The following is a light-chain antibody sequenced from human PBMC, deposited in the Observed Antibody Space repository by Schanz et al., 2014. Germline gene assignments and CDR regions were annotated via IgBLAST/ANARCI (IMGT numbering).Light chain of an antibody. J-gene: IGLJ2*01. CDR2: EAT. V-gene: IGLV2-14*02. CDR1: SSDVGSYKL. CDR3: SSYTSSSTVV. Sequence: QSALTQPASVSGSPGQSVTISCTGISSDVGSYKLVSWYQQHPGKAPKLMIYEATKRPSGVSNRFSGSKSGNTASLTISGLQAEDEADYYCSSYTSSSTVVFGGGTKLTVL.